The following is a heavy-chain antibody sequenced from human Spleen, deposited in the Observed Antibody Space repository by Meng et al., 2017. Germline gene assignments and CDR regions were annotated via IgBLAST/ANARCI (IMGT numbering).Heavy chain of an antibody. CDR1: GYSFTSYW. Sequence: GESLKISCKGSGYSFTSYWIGWVRQMPGKGLEWMGVIYPGDSDTRYSPSFQGQVTISADKSITTAYLHWASLRASDTAMYYCVRSYDYWGQGTLVTVSS. D-gene: IGHD3-10*01. CDR3: VRSYDY. CDR2: IYPGDSDT. V-gene: IGHV5-51*01. J-gene: IGHJ4*02.